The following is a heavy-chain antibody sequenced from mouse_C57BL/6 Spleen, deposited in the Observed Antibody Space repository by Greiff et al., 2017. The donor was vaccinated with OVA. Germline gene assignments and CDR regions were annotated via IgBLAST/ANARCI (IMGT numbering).Heavy chain of an antibody. J-gene: IGHJ4*01. CDR1: GFSFTSYG. V-gene: IGHV2-9*01. CDR3: AKGGYYPNYAMDY. D-gene: IGHD2-3*01. CDR2: IWGDGST. Sequence: QVQLQQSGPGLVAPLQSLSLTCTASGFSFTSYGVEWVRQPPGKGLEWLGEIWGDGSTNYNSALMSRLSISKDNSKSQVFLKMNSLQTDDTAMYYCAKGGYYPNYAMDYWGQGTSVTVSS.